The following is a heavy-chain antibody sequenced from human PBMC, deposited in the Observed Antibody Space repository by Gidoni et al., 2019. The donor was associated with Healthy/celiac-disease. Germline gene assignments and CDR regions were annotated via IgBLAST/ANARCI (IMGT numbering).Heavy chain of an antibody. Sequence: QVQLQESGPGLVKPSPTLSLTCTVSGGSISSGGSYWSWIRQHPGKGLEWIGYIYYSGSTYYNPSLKSRVTISVDTSKNQFSLKLSSVTAADTAVYYCARDYYDSSGYSWRGAFDIWGQGTMVTVSS. CDR2: IYYSGST. D-gene: IGHD3-22*01. CDR3: ARDYYDSSGYSWRGAFDI. V-gene: IGHV4-31*03. CDR1: GGSISSGGSY. J-gene: IGHJ3*02.